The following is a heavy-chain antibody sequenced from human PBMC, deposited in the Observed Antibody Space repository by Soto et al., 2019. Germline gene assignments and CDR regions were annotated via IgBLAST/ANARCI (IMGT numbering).Heavy chain of an antibody. D-gene: IGHD6-19*01. CDR2: TYYRSKWYN. V-gene: IGHV6-1*01. J-gene: IGHJ4*02. CDR3: AREYNTGWSI. Sequence: QVQLQQSGPGLVKPSQTLSLTCAISGYSVSSNSAAWNWIRQSPSRGLEWLGRTYYRSKWYNEYGISQKSRITISPDTSKNQFSLQLNSVTPDDTAVYYCAREYNTGWSIWGQGALVTVSS. CDR1: GYSVSSNSAA.